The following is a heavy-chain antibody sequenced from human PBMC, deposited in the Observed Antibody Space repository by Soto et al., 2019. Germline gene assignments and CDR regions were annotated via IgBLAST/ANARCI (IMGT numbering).Heavy chain of an antibody. V-gene: IGHV4-39*01. J-gene: IGHJ4*02. D-gene: IGHD2-21*02. Sequence: PSETLSLPCIVSGESISSSSYYWGWIRQPPGKGLEWIGSIYYSGRTYYNPSFKSRVTISIDTSKNQFSLKLSSVTATDTAVYHCARQRTTVVTQAYFDHWGQGALVTVSS. CDR3: ARQRTTVVTQAYFDH. CDR1: GESISSSSYY. CDR2: IYYSGRT.